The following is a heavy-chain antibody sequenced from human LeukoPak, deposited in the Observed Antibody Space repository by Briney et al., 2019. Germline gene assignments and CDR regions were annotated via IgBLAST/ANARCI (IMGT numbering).Heavy chain of an antibody. D-gene: IGHD3-10*01. Sequence: SETLSLTCDVHGEFFSGFYWSWIRQSPGKGLEWIGDINHSGTTKYNPSLKSRVTLLIDTSKNHFSLKVNSVTAADTAVYYCARLPLGAFGEVLNFDLWGQGTVVTVSS. CDR1: GEFFSGFY. J-gene: IGHJ4*02. CDR2: INHSGTT. CDR3: ARLPLGAFGEVLNFDL. V-gene: IGHV4-34*01.